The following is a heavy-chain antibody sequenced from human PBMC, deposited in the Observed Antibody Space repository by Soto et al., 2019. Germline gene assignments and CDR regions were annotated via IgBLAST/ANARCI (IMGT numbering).Heavy chain of an antibody. CDR3: ARDMGFGLSDY. D-gene: IGHD3-10*01. CDR2: INAGNGNT. Sequence: QVQLVQSGAEVKKPGASVKVSCKASGYTFTSYAMHWVRQAPGQRLEWMGWINAGNGNTKYYQKFQGRVTITRDTSASTVCMELSSLRSEDATGYYCARDMGFGLSDYWGQGTLVTVSS. V-gene: IGHV1-3*01. J-gene: IGHJ4*02. CDR1: GYTFTSYA.